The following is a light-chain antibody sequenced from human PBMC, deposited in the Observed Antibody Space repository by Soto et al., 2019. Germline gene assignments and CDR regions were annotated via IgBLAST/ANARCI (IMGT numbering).Light chain of an antibody. Sequence: QSVLTQPPSASGTPGQRVTIACSGSSSNIGSTTVKWYQQLPGTAPKLLIYNNNQRPSGVPDRFSGSKSGTSASLAISGLQSEDEADYYCAAWDDSLNGVVFGGGPMLTVL. CDR3: AAWDDSLNGVV. CDR2: NNN. CDR1: SSNIGSTT. J-gene: IGLJ3*02. V-gene: IGLV1-44*01.